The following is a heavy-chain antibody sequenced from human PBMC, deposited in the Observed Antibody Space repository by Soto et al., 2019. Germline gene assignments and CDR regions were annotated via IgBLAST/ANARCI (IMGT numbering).Heavy chain of an antibody. V-gene: IGHV3-30-3*01. CDR1: GFTFSSYA. J-gene: IGHJ4*02. CDR3: ARGVYSGYDSFLAY. CDR2: ISYDGSNK. Sequence: QVQLVESGGGVVRPGRSMRLSCAASGFTFSSYAMHWVHQAPGKGLEWVAVISYDGSNKSYADSVKGRFTISRDNSKNTLYLPMNRMRAEDPAVYYCARGVYSGYDSFLAYWGPGTLVTVSS. D-gene: IGHD5-12*01.